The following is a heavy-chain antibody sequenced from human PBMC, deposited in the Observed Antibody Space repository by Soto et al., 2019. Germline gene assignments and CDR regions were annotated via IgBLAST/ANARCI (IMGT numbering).Heavy chain of an antibody. CDR1: GFSISSYY. J-gene: IGHJ6*03. CDR2: IYYSGST. CDR3: ARGGFWSGRHYYYYYYMDV. V-gene: IGHV4-59*01. Sequence: PSETLSLTCTVSGFSISSYYWSWIRQPPGKGLEWIGYIYYSGSTNYNPSLKSRVTISVDTSKNQFSLKLSSVTAADTAVYYCARGGFWSGRHYYYYYYMDVWGKGTTVTVSS. D-gene: IGHD3-3*01.